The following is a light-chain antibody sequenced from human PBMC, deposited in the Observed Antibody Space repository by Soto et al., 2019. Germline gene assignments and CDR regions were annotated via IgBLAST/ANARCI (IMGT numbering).Light chain of an antibody. J-gene: IGKJ2*01. Sequence: EIVLTQSPGTLSLFPGETVSLSCRASESRGRSAMAWYQVRPGQSPRLLIYDTSTRATGVSDRFSGSGSGTDFTLTISRLESEDISIYFCQQYGASPTFGQGTRLAIK. CDR3: QQYGASPT. CDR1: ESRGRSA. CDR2: DTS. V-gene: IGKV3-20*01.